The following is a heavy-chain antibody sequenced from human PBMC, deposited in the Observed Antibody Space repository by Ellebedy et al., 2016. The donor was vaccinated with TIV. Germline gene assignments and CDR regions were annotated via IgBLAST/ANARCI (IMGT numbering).Heavy chain of an antibody. CDR1: GFTVSSNY. J-gene: IGHJ6*03. CDR2: ISNSSSYI. D-gene: IGHD6-13*01. V-gene: IGHV3-21*01. Sequence: GESLKISXAASGFTVSSNYMNWVRQAPGKGLEWVSSISNSSSYIYYADSVKGRFTISRDNAKNSLYLQMNSLRAEDTAVYYCARDNTHSSSWYDYYYYYYMDVWGKGTTVTVSS. CDR3: ARDNTHSSSWYDYYYYYYMDV.